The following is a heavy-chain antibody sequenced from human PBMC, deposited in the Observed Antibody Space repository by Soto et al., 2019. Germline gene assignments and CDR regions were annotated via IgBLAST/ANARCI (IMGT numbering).Heavy chain of an antibody. J-gene: IGHJ3*02. Sequence: EAQLLESGGGVVQPGGSLRLSCAASGFIFSNFAMNWVRQAPGKGLEWVSGISAGGGDTYYADSVRGRFIISRDNSKDTLHLQMSGLRAEDTALYYCAYRVAEKSWCTTTSCFLIAFDIWGQGTMVTVSS. CDR1: GFIFSNFA. CDR3: AYRVAEKSWCTTTSCFLIAFDI. V-gene: IGHV3-23*01. D-gene: IGHD2-2*01. CDR2: ISAGGGDT.